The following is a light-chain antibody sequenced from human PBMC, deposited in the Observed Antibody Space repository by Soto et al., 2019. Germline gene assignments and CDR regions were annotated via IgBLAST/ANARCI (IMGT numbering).Light chain of an antibody. CDR1: SSNIGAGYD. CDR2: GNS. J-gene: IGLJ1*01. V-gene: IGLV1-40*01. Sequence: QSSLTQPPSVSGAPWQRVTISCTGSSSNIGAGYDVHWYQQLPGTAPNLLIYGNSNRPSGVPDRFSGSKSGTSASLAITGLQAEDEADYYCQSYDSSLSGYVFGTGTKVTVL. CDR3: QSYDSSLSGYV.